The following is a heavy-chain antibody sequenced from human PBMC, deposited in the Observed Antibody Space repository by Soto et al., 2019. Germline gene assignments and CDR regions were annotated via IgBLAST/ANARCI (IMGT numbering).Heavy chain of an antibody. J-gene: IGHJ6*03. CDR3: ARGAYYDYIWVSYRQSSDYYYYYMDV. D-gene: IGHD3-16*02. Sequence: ASLKVSCKASGYTFTSYGISWVRQAPGQELERMGWISAYNGNTNYAQKLQGRVTMTTDTSTSTAYMELRSLRSDDTVVYYCARGAYYDYIWVSYRQSSDYYYYYMDVWGKGTTVTVSS. CDR2: ISAYNGNT. V-gene: IGHV1-18*01. CDR1: GYTFTSYG.